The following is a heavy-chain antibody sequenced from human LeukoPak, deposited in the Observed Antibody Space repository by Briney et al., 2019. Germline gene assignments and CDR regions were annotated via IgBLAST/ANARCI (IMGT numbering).Heavy chain of an antibody. V-gene: IGHV3-23*01. Sequence: GGSLRLSCAASGFTFSSYDVSWVRQAPGKGLEWVSGILDSGGRTFYADSVRGRFTISRDNSKNTLYLQMNSLRVEDTAVYYCAKDLSSGWAFDYWGQGTLVTVSS. CDR1: GFTFSSYD. CDR2: ILDSGGRT. D-gene: IGHD6-19*01. J-gene: IGHJ4*02. CDR3: AKDLSSGWAFDY.